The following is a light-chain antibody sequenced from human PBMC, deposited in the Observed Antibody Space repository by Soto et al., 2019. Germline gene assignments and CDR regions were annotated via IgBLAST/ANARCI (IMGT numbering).Light chain of an antibody. J-gene: IGKJ2*01. CDR1: ERVSSSY. CDR3: QQYGTSPPIT. V-gene: IGKV3-20*01. Sequence: VLTQSPDTLSLSPGERATVSCRASERVSSSYFAWYQQKARQAPRLLIYAASRRAASIPDRLSGGGSGTDFTLTIGRLEPEDFGVYYCQQYGTSPPITFGQGTNVDIK. CDR2: AAS.